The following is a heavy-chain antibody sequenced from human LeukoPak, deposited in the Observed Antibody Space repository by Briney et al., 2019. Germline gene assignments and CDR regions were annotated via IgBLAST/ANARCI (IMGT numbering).Heavy chain of an antibody. V-gene: IGHV3-30*18. D-gene: IGHD5-18*01. CDR2: ISYDGSDK. CDR1: GFTFSSYG. Sequence: GRSLRLSCAASGFTFSSYGIHWLRQTPGKGLEWVAVISYDGSDKYYADSVKGRFTISRDNSENTLYLQMNSLRTEDTAVYYCAKPYSYGSYYFDYWGQGTLVTVSS. CDR3: AKPYSYGSYYFDY. J-gene: IGHJ4*02.